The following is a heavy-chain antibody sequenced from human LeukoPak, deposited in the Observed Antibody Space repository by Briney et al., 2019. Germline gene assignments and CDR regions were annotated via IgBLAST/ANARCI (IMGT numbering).Heavy chain of an antibody. V-gene: IGHV4-39*01. CDR3: ARPLSDGSGSYRAFDI. CDR1: GGSISSSSYY. Sequence: SETLSLTCTVSGGSISSSSYYWGWIRQPPGKGLEWIGSIYYSGSTYYNPSLKSRVTISVDTSKNQFSLKLSSVTAADTAVYYCARPLSDGSGSYRAFDIWGQGTMVTVSS. J-gene: IGHJ3*02. CDR2: IYYSGST. D-gene: IGHD3-10*01.